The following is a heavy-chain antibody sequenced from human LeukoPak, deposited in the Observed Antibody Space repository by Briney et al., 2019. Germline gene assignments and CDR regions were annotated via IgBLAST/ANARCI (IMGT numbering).Heavy chain of an antibody. CDR1: GFTFSSYG. CDR3: AKDRIAVAGTACWFDP. D-gene: IGHD6-19*01. Sequence: PGGSLRLSCAASGFTFSSYGMTWVRQTPGKGLEWVSSISSGGGSTYYADSVKGRFTISRDNSKSTLYVQMNSLRGEDTAVYYCAKDRIAVAGTACWFDPWGQGTLVTVSS. J-gene: IGHJ5*02. CDR2: ISSGGGST. V-gene: IGHV3-23*01.